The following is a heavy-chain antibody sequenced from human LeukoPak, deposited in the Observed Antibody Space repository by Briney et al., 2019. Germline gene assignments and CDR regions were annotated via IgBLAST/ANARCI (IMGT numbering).Heavy chain of an antibody. Sequence: AGGSLRLSCAASGLTFSDYAMSWFRQAPGKGLEWVSGITSGFTPHYADSVKGRFTISRDNSKNTFHLQLNSLRAEDTAVYYCAKDYSESRVADVFFEYWGQETLVTVSS. CDR1: GLTFSDYA. V-gene: IGHV3-23*01. D-gene: IGHD2-15*01. J-gene: IGHJ4*02. CDR2: ITSGFTP. CDR3: AKDYSESRVADVFFEY.